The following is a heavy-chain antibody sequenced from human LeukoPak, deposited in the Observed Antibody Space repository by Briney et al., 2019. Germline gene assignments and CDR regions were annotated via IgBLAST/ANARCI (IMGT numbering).Heavy chain of an antibody. Sequence: PGGSLRLSCAGSGFTFSNYWMNWVRQAPGKGLEWVSNIKEDGSETYYVDSVKGRFTISRDNAKNSLYLQMNSLRVEDTAVYYCASLRYLEKWGQGTLVTVSS. CDR1: GFTFSNYW. D-gene: IGHD3-3*01. CDR3: ASLRYLEK. V-gene: IGHV3-7*01. CDR2: IKEDGSET. J-gene: IGHJ4*02.